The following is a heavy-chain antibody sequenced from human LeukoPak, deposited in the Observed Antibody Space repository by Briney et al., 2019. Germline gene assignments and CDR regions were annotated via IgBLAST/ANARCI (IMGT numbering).Heavy chain of an antibody. CDR1: GGSVSSHF. Sequence: SETLSLTCTVSGGSVSSHFWSWIRQPPGKGLEWIGYIYNSGITNYNPSLKSRVTMSIDTSKNQFSLMLRSVTAADTAVYYCARDHLPAGAPGYYMDVWGKGTTVTVSS. D-gene: IGHD4/OR15-4a*01. J-gene: IGHJ6*03. CDR3: ARDHLPAGAPGYYMDV. V-gene: IGHV4-59*02. CDR2: IYNSGIT.